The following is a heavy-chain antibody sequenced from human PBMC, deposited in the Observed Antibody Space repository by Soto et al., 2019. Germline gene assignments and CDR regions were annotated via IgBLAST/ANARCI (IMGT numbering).Heavy chain of an antibody. D-gene: IGHD6-19*01. Sequence: QVQLVESGGGVVQPGRSLRLSCAASGFTFSSYGMHWVRQAPGKGLEWVAVISYDGSNKYYADSVKGRFTISRDNSKNMLYLQMNSLRSEDSSVYYCAKDGYSSTAYSSGWPDYWGQGTLVTVSS. CDR1: GFTFSSYG. CDR3: AKDGYSSTAYSSGWPDY. CDR2: ISYDGSNK. V-gene: IGHV3-30*18. J-gene: IGHJ4*02.